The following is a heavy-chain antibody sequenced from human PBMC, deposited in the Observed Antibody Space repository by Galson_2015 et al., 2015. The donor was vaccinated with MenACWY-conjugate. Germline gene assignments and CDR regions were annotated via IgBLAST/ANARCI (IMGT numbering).Heavy chain of an antibody. D-gene: IGHD5-18*01. CDR1: GFTLSSYS. Sequence: SLRLSCAASGFTLSSYSMNWVRQAPGKGLEWVSSISSSSSYIYYADSVKGRFTISRDNAKNSLYLQMNSLRAEDTAVYYCARASDTAMVMREVDYYYMDVWGKGTTVTVSS. CDR3: ARASDTAMVMREVDYYYMDV. J-gene: IGHJ6*03. V-gene: IGHV3-21*01. CDR2: ISSSSSYI.